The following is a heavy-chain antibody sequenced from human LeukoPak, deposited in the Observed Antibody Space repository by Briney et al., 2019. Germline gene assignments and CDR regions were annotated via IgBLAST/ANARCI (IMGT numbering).Heavy chain of an antibody. CDR2: INIDGGRT. CDR1: GFIFSSYT. J-gene: IGHJ4*02. CDR3: VKDKWIDH. D-gene: IGHD2-8*01. Sequence: GGSLRLPCSVSGFIFSSYTMHWVRRATGKGLEYVSYINIDGGRTYYADSVKGRFTISRDSSKNTLYLQMSSLRAEDTAVYYCVKDKWIDHWGQGTLVTVSS. V-gene: IGHV3-64D*09.